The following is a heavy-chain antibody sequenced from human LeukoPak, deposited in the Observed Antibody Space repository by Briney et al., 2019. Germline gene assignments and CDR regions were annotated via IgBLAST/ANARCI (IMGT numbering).Heavy chain of an antibody. Sequence: PSETLSLTCTVSGGSISSSSYYWGWIRQPPGKGLEWIGSIYYSGSTYYNPSLKSRVTISVDTSKNQFSLKLSSVTAADTAVYYCASLCTVTTEEVDYWGQGTLVTVSS. J-gene: IGHJ4*02. D-gene: IGHD4-17*01. CDR1: GGSISSSSYY. V-gene: IGHV4-39*01. CDR3: ASLCTVTTEEVDY. CDR2: IYYSGST.